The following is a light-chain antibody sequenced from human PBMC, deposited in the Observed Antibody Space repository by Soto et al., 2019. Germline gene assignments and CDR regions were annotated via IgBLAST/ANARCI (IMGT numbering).Light chain of an antibody. Sequence: QSVLTQPSSASGSPGQSGTISCTGTSSDVGAYNYVSWYQQHAGKAPKLVIYEVTKRPSGVPDRFSGSKSANTASLTVSGLQAEDEADYYCSSFASSNTWVFGGGTKLTVL. CDR1: SSDVGAYNY. CDR3: SSFASSNTWV. J-gene: IGLJ3*02. CDR2: EVT. V-gene: IGLV2-8*01.